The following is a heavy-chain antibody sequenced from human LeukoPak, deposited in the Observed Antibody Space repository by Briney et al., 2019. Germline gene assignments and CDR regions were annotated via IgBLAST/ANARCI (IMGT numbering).Heavy chain of an antibody. V-gene: IGHV1-69*10. CDR2: INPSGGST. D-gene: IGHD2-15*01. CDR1: GGTFSSYA. Sequence: SVKVSCKASGGTFSSYAISWVRQAPGQGLEWMGLINPSGGSTNYAQKFQGRVTITADKSTSTAYMELSSLRSEDTAVYYCARGGPNRGYYYYYMDVWGKGTTVTVSS. J-gene: IGHJ6*03. CDR3: ARGGPNRGYYYYYMDV.